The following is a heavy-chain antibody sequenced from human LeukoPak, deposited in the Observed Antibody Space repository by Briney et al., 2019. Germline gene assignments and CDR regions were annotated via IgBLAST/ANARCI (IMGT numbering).Heavy chain of an antibody. V-gene: IGHV4-39*01. D-gene: IGHD3-22*01. J-gene: IGHJ4*02. Sequence: PSETLSLTCTVSGGSTSSSCYHWGWIRQPPGKGLEWIGSIYYSGSTYYNPSLKSRVTISVDTSKNQFSLKLSSVTAADTAVYYCARLITMVVVFGDYWGQGTLVTVSS. CDR1: GGSTSSSCYH. CDR2: IYYSGST. CDR3: ARLITMVVVFGDY.